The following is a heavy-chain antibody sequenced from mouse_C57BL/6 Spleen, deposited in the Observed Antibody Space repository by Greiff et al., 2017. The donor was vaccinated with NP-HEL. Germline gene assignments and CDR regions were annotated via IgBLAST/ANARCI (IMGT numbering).Heavy chain of an antibody. CDR3: ARMYDGNSYAMDY. V-gene: IGHV1-50*01. CDR2: IDPSDSYT. Sequence: QVQLQQPGAELVKPGASVKLSCKASGYTFTSYWMQWVKQRPGQGLEWIGEIDPSDSYTNYNQKFKGKATLTVDTSSSTAYMQLSSLTSEDSAVYYCARMYDGNSYAMDYWGQGTSVTVSS. D-gene: IGHD2-1*01. CDR1: GYTFTSYW. J-gene: IGHJ4*01.